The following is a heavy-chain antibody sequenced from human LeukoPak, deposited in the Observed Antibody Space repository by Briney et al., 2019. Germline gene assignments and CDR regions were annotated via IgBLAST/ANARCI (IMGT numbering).Heavy chain of an antibody. CDR3: ASELRYFDWLLSAVGY. V-gene: IGHV4-39*07. CDR1: GGSISSSSYY. CDR2: IYYSGST. Sequence: PSETLSLTCTVSGGSISSSSYYWGWIRQPPGKGLEWIGSIYYSGSTYYNPSLKSRVTISVDTSKNQFSLKLSSVTAADTAVYYCASELRYFDWLLSAVGYWGQGTLVTVSS. D-gene: IGHD3-9*01. J-gene: IGHJ4*02.